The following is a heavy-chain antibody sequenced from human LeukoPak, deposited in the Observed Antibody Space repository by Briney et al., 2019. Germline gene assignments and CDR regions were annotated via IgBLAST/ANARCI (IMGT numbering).Heavy chain of an antibody. CDR1: GGSFSGYY. CDR2: INHSGST. CDR3: ARENSGSYREFDY. D-gene: IGHD1-26*01. J-gene: IGHJ4*02. Sequence: SETLSLTCAVYGGSFSGYYWSWIRQPPGKGLEWIGEINHSGSTNYNPSLKSRVTISVDTSKNQFSLKPSSVTAADTAVFYCARENSGSYREFDYWGQGTLVTVSS. V-gene: IGHV4-34*01.